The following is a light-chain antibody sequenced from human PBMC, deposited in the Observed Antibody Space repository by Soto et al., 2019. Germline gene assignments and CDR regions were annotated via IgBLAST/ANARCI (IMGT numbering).Light chain of an antibody. V-gene: IGLV1-40*01. CDR3: QSYDSSLSVYVV. CDR1: SSNIGAGYD. CDR2: GNS. J-gene: IGLJ2*01. Sequence: QSVLTQPPSVSGAPGQRVTISCTGSSSNIGAGYDVHWYQQLPGTAPKLLIYGNSNRPSGVPDRFSGSKSGTSASLAITGLQAEDAADYYCQSYDSSLSVYVVFGGGTQLTVL.